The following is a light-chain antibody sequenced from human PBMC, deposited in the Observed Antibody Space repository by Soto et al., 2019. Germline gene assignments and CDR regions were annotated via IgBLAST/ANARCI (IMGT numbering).Light chain of an antibody. CDR2: AAS. CDR3: QQYYSYPMYT. Sequence: AIRMTQSPSSFSASTGDRVTITCRASQGISSYLAWYQQKPGKAPKLLIYAASTLQSGVPSRFSGSGSGTDFTLTISCLQSEDFATYYCQQYYSYPMYTVGQGNKLEIK. J-gene: IGKJ2*01. V-gene: IGKV1-8*01. CDR1: QGISSY.